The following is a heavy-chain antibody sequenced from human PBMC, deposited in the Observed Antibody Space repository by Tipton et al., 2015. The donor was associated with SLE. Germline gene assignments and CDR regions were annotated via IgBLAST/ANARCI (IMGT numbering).Heavy chain of an antibody. Sequence: SLRLSCAASGFTFSNYEINWARQAPGKGLEWVSYISTSGSTIYYADSVKGRFTVSRDNAKSSLYLQMNSLRAEDTAIYYCAREAIAAADYFDHWGQGTLVTVSS. V-gene: IGHV3-48*03. CDR2: ISTSGSTI. CDR3: AREAIAAADYFDH. D-gene: IGHD6-13*01. CDR1: GFTFSNYE. J-gene: IGHJ4*02.